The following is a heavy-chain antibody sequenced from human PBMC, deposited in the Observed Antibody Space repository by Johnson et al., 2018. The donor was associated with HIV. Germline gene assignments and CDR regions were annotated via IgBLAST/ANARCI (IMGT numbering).Heavy chain of an antibody. Sequence: QVQLVESGGGVVQPGGSLRLSCAASAFTFSSYGMHWVRQAPGKGLEWVAFIRYDGSNKYYADSVKGRFTISRDNSKKTLYLQMNSLRAEDKAVYSCAKDGAYSIPWSAFDIWGQGTMVTVSS. CDR3: AKDGAYSIPWSAFDI. CDR2: IRYDGSNK. V-gene: IGHV3-30*02. CDR1: AFTFSSYG. J-gene: IGHJ3*02. D-gene: IGHD3-16*01.